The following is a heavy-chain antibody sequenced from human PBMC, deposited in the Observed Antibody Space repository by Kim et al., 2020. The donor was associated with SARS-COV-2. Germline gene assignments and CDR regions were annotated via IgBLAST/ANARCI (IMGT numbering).Heavy chain of an antibody. V-gene: IGHV4-34*01. J-gene: IGHJ6*02. Sequence: SETLSLTCAVYGGSFSGYYWSWIRQPPGKGLEWIGEINHSGSTNYNPSLKSRVTISVDTSKNQFSLKLSSVTAADTAVYYCARGDWVGLADIVLMVYGKNYYYYGMDVWGQGTTVTVSS. CDR3: ARGDWVGLADIVLMVYGKNYYYYGMDV. D-gene: IGHD2-8*01. CDR1: GGSFSGYY. CDR2: INHSGST.